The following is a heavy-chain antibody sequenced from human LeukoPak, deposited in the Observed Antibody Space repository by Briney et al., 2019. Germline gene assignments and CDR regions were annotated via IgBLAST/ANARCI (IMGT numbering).Heavy chain of an antibody. V-gene: IGHV1-69*06. J-gene: IGHJ6*03. CDR3: ARVQLVALEMGYYYYYMDV. D-gene: IGHD6-6*01. CDR2: IIPIFSTA. Sequence: PGASVKVSCKASGGTFTSYGISWVRQAPGQGLEWMGGIIPIFSTANSAQKFQGRVTITADKSTSTAYMELSRLRSDDTAVYYCARVQLVALEMGYYYYYMDVWGKETTVTVSS. CDR1: GGTFTSYG.